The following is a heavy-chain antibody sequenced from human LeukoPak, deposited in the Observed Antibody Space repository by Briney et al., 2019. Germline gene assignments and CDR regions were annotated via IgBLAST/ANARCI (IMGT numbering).Heavy chain of an antibody. CDR1: GFTFSSYG. CDR3: AKSPYSSGWVPSYFDY. Sequence: GGSLRLSCASSGFTFSSYGMHWVRQAPGKGLEWVALISFDGSNKYSADSVKGRFTISRDNSKNTLYLQMNSLRAEDTAAYYCAKSPYSSGWVPSYFDYWGQGTLVTVSS. D-gene: IGHD6-19*01. J-gene: IGHJ4*02. CDR2: ISFDGSNK. V-gene: IGHV3-30*18.